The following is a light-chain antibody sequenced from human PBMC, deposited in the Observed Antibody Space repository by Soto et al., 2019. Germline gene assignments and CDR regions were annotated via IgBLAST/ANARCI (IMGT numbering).Light chain of an antibody. J-gene: IGKJ4*01. CDR3: QQRGNWPS. V-gene: IGKV3D-15*01. CDR1: QSLSSS. Sequence: EIVMTQSPTTLSVSPGEGGPLSCRASQSLSSSLAWYQQKPGQAPRLLIYGASTRATGIPARFSGSGSGTDFTLTIRSPQPDDFAVYYCQQRGNWPSLGGGTEVDI. CDR2: GAS.